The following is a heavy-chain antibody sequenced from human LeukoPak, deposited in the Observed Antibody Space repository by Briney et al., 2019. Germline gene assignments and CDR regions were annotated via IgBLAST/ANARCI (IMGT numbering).Heavy chain of an antibody. CDR1: GFTFSSYP. J-gene: IGHJ4*02. V-gene: IGHV3-30-3*01. CDR2: ISSDGDTK. D-gene: IGHD6-13*01. Sequence: GGSLRLSCAASGFTFSSYPMHWVRQAPGKGLEWLAVISSDGDTKYYADSVQGRFTVSRDNSQNTLSLQMNSLRPEDTAVFYCARKGSSSWYGGGWGYWGQGILVTVSS. CDR3: ARKGSSSWYGGGWGY.